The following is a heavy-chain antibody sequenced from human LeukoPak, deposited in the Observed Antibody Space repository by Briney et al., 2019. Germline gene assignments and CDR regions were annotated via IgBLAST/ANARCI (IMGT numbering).Heavy chain of an antibody. CDR3: AKGIESSGSYYTGFDY. J-gene: IGHJ4*02. Sequence: PGGSLRLSCAASGFTFNNYAMSWVRQAPGKGLEWVSAISRSGGSTYYTDSVKGRFTISRDNSKNTLYLQMNSLRAEDTAVYYCAKGIESSGSYYTGFDYWGQGTLVTVSS. CDR2: ISRSGGST. V-gene: IGHV3-23*01. CDR1: GFTFNNYA. D-gene: IGHD1-26*01.